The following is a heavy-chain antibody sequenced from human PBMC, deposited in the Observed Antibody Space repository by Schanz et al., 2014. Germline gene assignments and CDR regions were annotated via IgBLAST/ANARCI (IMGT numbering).Heavy chain of an antibody. CDR3: ARGYQLFDDAFDI. V-gene: IGHV4-30-4*07. J-gene: IGHJ3*02. D-gene: IGHD2-2*01. CDR1: GGSISSGGYS. Sequence: QVQLQESGPGLVKPSQTLSLSCDVSGGSISSGGYSWSWIRQPPGKRLEWIGYVYGSGSTSYKPSLKRRVFISVDRSKNQFSLRLYSGTAADTAVYFCARGYQLFDDAFDIWGQGKMVTVSS. CDR2: VYGSGST.